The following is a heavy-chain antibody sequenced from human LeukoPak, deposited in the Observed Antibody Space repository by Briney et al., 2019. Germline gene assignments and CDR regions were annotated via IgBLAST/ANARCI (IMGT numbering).Heavy chain of an antibody. D-gene: IGHD3-22*01. J-gene: IGHJ4*02. V-gene: IGHV4-34*01. CDR1: GGSFSGYY. CDR2: INHSGST. CDR3: AKILVGVSSGALGSFDS. Sequence: SETLSLTCAVYGGSFSGYYWSWIRQPPGKGLEWIGEINHSGSTNYNPSLKSRVTISVDTSKNQFSLKLSSVTAADTAVYYCAKILVGVSSGALGSFDSWGQGTLVTVSS.